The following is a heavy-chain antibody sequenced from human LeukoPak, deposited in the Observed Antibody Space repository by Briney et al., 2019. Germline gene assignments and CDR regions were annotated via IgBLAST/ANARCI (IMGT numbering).Heavy chain of an antibody. V-gene: IGHV3-74*01. CDR3: ARDGSLPDY. Sequence: GGSLTLSCAASGFTFSSYWMHWVRQAPGKGLVWVSRINSDGGDTSYADSVQGRFTISRDNAKNTLYLQMNSLRAEDTAVYYCARDGSLPDYWGQGTLVTVSS. J-gene: IGHJ4*02. CDR1: GFTFSSYW. CDR2: INSDGGDT.